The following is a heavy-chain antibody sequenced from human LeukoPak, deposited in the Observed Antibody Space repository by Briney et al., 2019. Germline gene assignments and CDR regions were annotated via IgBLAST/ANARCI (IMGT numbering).Heavy chain of an antibody. CDR3: ARFDYGGNARHFDY. CDR1: GGSFSGYY. Sequence: SETLSLTCAVYGGSFSGYYWSWIRQPPGKGLEWIGEINHSGSTYYNPSLKSRVTISVDTSKNQFSLKLSSVTAADTAVYYCARFDYGGNARHFDYWGQGTLVTVSS. J-gene: IGHJ4*02. D-gene: IGHD4-23*01. V-gene: IGHV4-34*01. CDR2: INHSGST.